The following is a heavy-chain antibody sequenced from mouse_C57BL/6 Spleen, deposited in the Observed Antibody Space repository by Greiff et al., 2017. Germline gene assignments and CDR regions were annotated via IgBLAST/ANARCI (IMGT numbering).Heavy chain of an antibody. V-gene: IGHV1-69*01. Sequence: QVQLKQPGAELVMPGASVKLSCKASGYTFTSYWMHWVKQRPGQGLEWIGEIDPSDSYTNYNQKFKGKSTLTVDKSSSTAYMQLSSLTSEDSAVYYCARRGVLGWYFDVWGTGTTVTVSS. CDR1: GYTFTSYW. J-gene: IGHJ1*03. CDR2: IDPSDSYT. CDR3: ARRGVLGWYFDV.